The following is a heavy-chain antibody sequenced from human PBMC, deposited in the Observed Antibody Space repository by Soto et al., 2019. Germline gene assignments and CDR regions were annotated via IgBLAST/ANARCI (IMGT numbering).Heavy chain of an antibody. CDR1: GFTFSSYA. V-gene: IGHV3-30-3*01. D-gene: IGHD2-15*01. CDR3: AREMGGGLEPYFDY. J-gene: IGHJ4*02. Sequence: QVQLVESGGGVVQPGRSLRLSCAASGFTFSSYAMHWVRQAPGKGREWVAVISYDGSNKYYADSVKGRFTISRDNSKNTLYLQMNSLRAEDTAVYYCAREMGGGLEPYFDYWGQGTLVTVSS. CDR2: ISYDGSNK.